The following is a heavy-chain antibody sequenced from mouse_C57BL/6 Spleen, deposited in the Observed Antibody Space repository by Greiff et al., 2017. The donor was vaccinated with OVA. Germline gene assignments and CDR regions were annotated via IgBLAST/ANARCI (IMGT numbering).Heavy chain of an antibody. Sequence: EVQLQQSGPELVKPGASVKISCKASGYTFTDYYMNWVKQSHGKSLEWIGDINPNNGGTSYNQKFKGKATLTVDKSSSTAYMELRSLTSEDSAVYYCARPRQLRLRLDYWGQGTTLTVSS. V-gene: IGHV1-26*01. CDR2: INPNNGGT. CDR3: ARPRQLRLRLDY. D-gene: IGHD3-2*02. J-gene: IGHJ2*01. CDR1: GYTFTDYY.